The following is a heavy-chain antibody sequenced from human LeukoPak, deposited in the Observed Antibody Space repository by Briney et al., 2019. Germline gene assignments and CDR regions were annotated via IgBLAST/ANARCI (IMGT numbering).Heavy chain of an antibody. CDR1: GYTFTSYY. CDR2: MNPNSGNT. J-gene: IGHJ3*02. D-gene: IGHD6-13*01. Sequence: ASVKVSCKASGYTFTSYYMHWVRQAPGQGLEWMGWMNPNSGNTGYAQKFQGRVTMTRNTSISTAYMELSSLRSEDTAVYYCARGVLAAAPDDAFDIWGQGTMVTVSS. CDR3: ARGVLAAAPDDAFDI. V-gene: IGHV1-8*02.